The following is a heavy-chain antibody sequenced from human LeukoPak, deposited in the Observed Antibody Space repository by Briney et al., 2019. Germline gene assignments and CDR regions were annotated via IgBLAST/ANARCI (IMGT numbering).Heavy chain of an antibody. J-gene: IGHJ4*02. CDR1: GYTFTGYY. CDR3: ARTYYYDRSGYYYGC. CDR2: INPNSGGT. Sequence: ASVKVSCKASGYTFTGYYMHWVRQAPGQGLEWMGWINPNSGGTNYAQKFQGRVTMTRDTSISTAYMELSRLRSDDTAVYYCARTYYYDRSGYYYGCWGQGTLVTVSS. D-gene: IGHD3-22*01. V-gene: IGHV1-2*02.